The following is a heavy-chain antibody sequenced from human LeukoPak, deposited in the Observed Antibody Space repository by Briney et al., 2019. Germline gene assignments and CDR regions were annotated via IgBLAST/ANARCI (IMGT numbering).Heavy chain of an antibody. Sequence: GASVKVSCKASGYTFTGYYMHWVRQAPGQGLEWMGWINPNSGGTNYAQKFQGRVTMTRDTSISTAYMELSRLRSDDTAVYYCARVGDYDFWSGYCFGYWGQGTLVTVSS. D-gene: IGHD3-3*01. V-gene: IGHV1-2*02. CDR3: ARVGDYDFWSGYCFGY. J-gene: IGHJ4*02. CDR2: INPNSGGT. CDR1: GYTFTGYY.